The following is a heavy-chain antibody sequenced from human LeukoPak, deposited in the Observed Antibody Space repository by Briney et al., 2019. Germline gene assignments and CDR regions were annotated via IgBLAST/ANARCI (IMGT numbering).Heavy chain of an antibody. CDR1: GYIFTGFY. V-gene: IGHV1-46*01. CDR3: ARHPSPQLHHSDY. J-gene: IGHJ4*02. CDR2: INPTGDST. D-gene: IGHD2-2*01. Sequence: ASVKVSCKASGYIFTGFYVHWVRQAPGQGLEWMGIINPTGDSTSYAQKFQARVTMTRDTSTNTVYMELSSLRSEDTAVYYCARHPSPQLHHSDYWGQGTLVTVSS.